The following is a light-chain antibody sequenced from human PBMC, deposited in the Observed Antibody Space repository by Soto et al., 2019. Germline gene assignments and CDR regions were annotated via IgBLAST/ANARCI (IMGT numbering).Light chain of an antibody. V-gene: IGKV3-20*01. J-gene: IGKJ4*01. CDR2: GAS. CDR1: QSVSSSY. CDR3: QQYGSSPP. Sequence: EIVLTQSPGTLSLSPGERATLSCRASQSVSSSYLAWYQQKPGQAPRLLIYGASSRATGIPDRFSGSGSGTDFTLPISRLEAEGFGVYLCQQYGSSPPFGGGTKVEIK.